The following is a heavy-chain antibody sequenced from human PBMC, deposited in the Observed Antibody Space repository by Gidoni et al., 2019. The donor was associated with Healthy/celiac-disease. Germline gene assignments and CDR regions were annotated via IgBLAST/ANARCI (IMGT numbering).Heavy chain of an antibody. Sequence: QGQLVESGGGVVQPGRSLRPSCAASGFTFSSQCMPWVRQAPGKGLEWVAVIWYDGSNKYYADSVKGRFTISRDNSKNTLYLQMNSLRAEDTAVYYCARDGRYCSGGSCYSNSADYWGQGTLVTVSS. V-gene: IGHV3-33*01. D-gene: IGHD2-15*01. CDR1: GFTFSSQC. CDR3: ARDGRYCSGGSCYSNSADY. J-gene: IGHJ4*02. CDR2: IWYDGSNK.